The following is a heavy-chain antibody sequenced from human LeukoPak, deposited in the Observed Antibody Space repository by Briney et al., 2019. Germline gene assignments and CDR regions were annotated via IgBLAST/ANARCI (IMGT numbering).Heavy chain of an antibody. CDR2: IIPILGIA. J-gene: IGHJ6*03. V-gene: IGHV1-69*04. CDR1: GGTFSSYA. Sequence: SVKVSCKASGGTFSSYATSWVRQAPGQGLEWMGRIIPILGIANYAQKFQGRVTITADKSTSTAYMELSSLRSEDTAVYYCARGVRAAAAAHYYYYYMDVWGKGTTVTVSS. D-gene: IGHD6-13*01. CDR3: ARGVRAAAAAHYYYYYMDV.